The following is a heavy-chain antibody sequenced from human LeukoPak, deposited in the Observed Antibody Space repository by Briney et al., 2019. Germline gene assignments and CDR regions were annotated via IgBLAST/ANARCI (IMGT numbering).Heavy chain of an antibody. D-gene: IGHD1-1*01. Sequence: SGGSLRLSCAASGFTFSSYGMHWVRQAPGKGLEWVAFIRYDGSNKYYADSVKGRFTISRDNSKNTLYLQMNSLRAEDTAVYYCAKDRGELEPSYFDYWGQGTLVTVSS. CDR1: GFTFSSYG. J-gene: IGHJ4*02. CDR3: AKDRGELEPSYFDY. CDR2: IRYDGSNK. V-gene: IGHV3-30*02.